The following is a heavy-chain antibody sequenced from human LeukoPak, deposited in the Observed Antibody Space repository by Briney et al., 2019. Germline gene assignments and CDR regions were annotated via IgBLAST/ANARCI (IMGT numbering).Heavy chain of an antibody. CDR1: GYTFTSYY. Sequence: ASVKVSRKASGYTFTSYYMHWVRQAPGQGLEWMGIINPSGGSTSYAQKFQGRVTMTRDTSTSTVYMELSSLRSEDTAVYFCVREASTSYYDSSGYYRQTETFDVWGQGTMVTVSS. CDR2: INPSGGST. J-gene: IGHJ3*01. CDR3: VREASTSYYDSSGYYRQTETFDV. D-gene: IGHD3-22*01. V-gene: IGHV1-46*01.